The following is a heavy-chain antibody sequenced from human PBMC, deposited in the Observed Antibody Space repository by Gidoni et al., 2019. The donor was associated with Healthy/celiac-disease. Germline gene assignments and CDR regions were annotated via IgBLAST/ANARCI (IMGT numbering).Heavy chain of an antibody. CDR3: ARSKRNWSSGYYCYGYFDL. CDR2: IFSNDEK. CDR1: EFSLSNARMG. Sequence: QVPFTESSPVLLKPTATLTLTCTVSEFSLSNARMGGSWICQPPGKALEWLAHIFSNDEKSYSTFLKSRLTIAKDTSKSKVVLTMTNRDPVDTATYYWARSKRNWSSGYYCYGYFDLWGRGTLVTVSS. J-gene: IGHJ2*01. D-gene: IGHD3-22*01. V-gene: IGHV2-26*01.